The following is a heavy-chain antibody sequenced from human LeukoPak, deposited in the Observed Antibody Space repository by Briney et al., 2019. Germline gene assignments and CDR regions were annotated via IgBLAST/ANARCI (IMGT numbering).Heavy chain of an antibody. CDR1: GFTFSTYA. CDR2: ISINGDDT. D-gene: IGHD6-13*01. CDR3: ARDGSSWEFYFDF. Sequence: GGSLRLSCATSGFTFSTYAMHWVRQAPGEGLEYVSTISINGDDTLYADSVKGRFTISRDNSKNTLYLQMDSLRAEDMAVYYCARDGSSWEFYFDFWGXXXPXTVS. J-gene: IGHJ4*01. V-gene: IGHV3-64*02.